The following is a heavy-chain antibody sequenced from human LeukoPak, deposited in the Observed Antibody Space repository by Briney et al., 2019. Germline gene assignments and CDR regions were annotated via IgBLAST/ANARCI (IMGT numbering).Heavy chain of an antibody. CDR1: GYTLTAQY. Sequence: GASVNVSCNASGYTLTAQYMRWGWQTPGPGIAWMGLINPNRGGTNYAQKFQGRVTMTRDTSISTAYMELSRLTSNDTAVYYCAREGSQDYSNYFNWFDPWGEGSLVTVSS. CDR2: INPNRGGT. D-gene: IGHD4-11*01. CDR3: AREGSQDYSNYFNWFDP. V-gene: IGHV1-2*06. J-gene: IGHJ5*02.